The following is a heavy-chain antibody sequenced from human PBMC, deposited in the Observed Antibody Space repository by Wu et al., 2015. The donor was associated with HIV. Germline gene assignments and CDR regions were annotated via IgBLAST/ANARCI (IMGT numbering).Heavy chain of an antibody. CDR3: ARPTGSYGYFQH. CDR1: GGTFSSYA. D-gene: IGHD1-26*01. CDR2: IIPIFDTT. V-gene: IGHV1-69*12. J-gene: IGHJ1*01. Sequence: QVQLVQSGAEVKKPGSSVKVSCKASGGTFSSYAISWVRQAPGQGLEWMGGIIPIFDTTNFAQKFQGRVTITADESTSTAYMELSSLRSEDTAVYYCARPTGSYGYFQHWGQGTLVTVSS.